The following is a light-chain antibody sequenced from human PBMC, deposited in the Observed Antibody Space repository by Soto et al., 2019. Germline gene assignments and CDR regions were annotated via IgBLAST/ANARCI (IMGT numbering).Light chain of an antibody. CDR1: QSVSSSY. Sequence: EIVLTQSPGTLSLSPGERATLSCRASQSVSSSYLAWYQQKPGQAPRPLIYGASSRATGIPDRFSGSGSGTDFTLTISRLQSEDFAVYYCQQYDSSPWTFGQGTTVEIK. CDR2: GAS. V-gene: IGKV3-20*01. CDR3: QQYDSSPWT. J-gene: IGKJ1*01.